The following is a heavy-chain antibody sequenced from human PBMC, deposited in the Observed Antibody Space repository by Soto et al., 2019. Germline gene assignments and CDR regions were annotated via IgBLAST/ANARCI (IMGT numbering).Heavy chain of an antibody. J-gene: IGHJ6*02. D-gene: IGHD2-15*01. CDR1: GFTFSNYA. CDR3: ARGDREDTAVVIGVRPGGYGVDV. V-gene: IGHV3-30*04. Sequence: QVQLVESGGGVVQPGRSLRLSCAASGFTFSNYAMHWVRQAPGKGLECVAVISYNGGNSFYRDYLKGRFTITRDNSKNTVHLQIDSLRYEDAAVYYCARGDREDTAVVIGVRPGGYGVDVWGQGTTVTVSS. CDR2: ISYNGGNS.